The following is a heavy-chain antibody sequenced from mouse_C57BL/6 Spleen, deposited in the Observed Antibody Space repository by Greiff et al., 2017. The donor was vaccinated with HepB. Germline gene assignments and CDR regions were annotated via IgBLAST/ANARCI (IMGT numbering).Heavy chain of an antibody. CDR1: GYTFTSYW. D-gene: IGHD3-2*02. V-gene: IGHV1-5*01. CDR3: TRRQLRTRGYAMDY. CDR2: IYPGNSDT. Sequence: VQLQQSGTVLARPGASVKMSCKTSGYTFTSYWMHWVKQRPGQGLEWIGAIYPGNSDTSYNQKFKGKAKLTAVTSASTAYMELSSLTNEDSAVYYCTRRQLRTRGYAMDYWGQGTSVTVSS. J-gene: IGHJ4*01.